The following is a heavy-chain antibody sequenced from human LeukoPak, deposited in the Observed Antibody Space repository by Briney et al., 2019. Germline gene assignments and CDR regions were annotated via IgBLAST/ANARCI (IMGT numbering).Heavy chain of an antibody. J-gene: IGHJ4*02. D-gene: IGHD6-6*01. CDR2: ISSSSSTI. Sequence: PGGSLRLSCAASGFTFSSYDMHWVRQAPGKGLEWVSYISSSSSTIYYADSVKGRFTISRDNSKNTLYLQMNSLRAEDTAVYYCAKDRSSSSPRYYFDYWGQGTLVTVSS. CDR1: GFTFSSYD. CDR3: AKDRSSSSPRYYFDY. V-gene: IGHV3-48*01.